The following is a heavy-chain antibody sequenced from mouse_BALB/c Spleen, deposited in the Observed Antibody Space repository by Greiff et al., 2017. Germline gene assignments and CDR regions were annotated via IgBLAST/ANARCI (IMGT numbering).Heavy chain of an antibody. J-gene: IGHJ2*01. CDR3: ARRETGTGAFDY. CDR1: GYTFTDYA. CDR2: ISTYYGDA. V-gene: IGHV1S137*01. Sequence: VQLQQSGAELVRPGVSVKISCKGSGYTFTDYAMHWVKQSHAKSLEWIGVISTYYGDASYNQKFKGKATMTVDKSSSTAYMELARLTSEDSAIYYCARRETGTGAFDYWGQGTTLTVSS. D-gene: IGHD4-1*01.